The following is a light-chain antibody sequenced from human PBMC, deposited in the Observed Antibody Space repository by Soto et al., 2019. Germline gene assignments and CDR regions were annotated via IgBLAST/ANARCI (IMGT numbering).Light chain of an antibody. J-gene: IGLJ1*01. V-gene: IGLV2-14*01. CDR1: SSDVGGYNY. Sequence: QSALTKPASVSGSPGQSITISCTGTSSDVGGYNYVSWYQQHPGKAPKLMIYDVSNRPSGVSNRFSGSKSGNTASLTISGLQAEDEADYYCSSYTSSSPDVFGTGTKVTVL. CDR3: SSYTSSSPDV. CDR2: DVS.